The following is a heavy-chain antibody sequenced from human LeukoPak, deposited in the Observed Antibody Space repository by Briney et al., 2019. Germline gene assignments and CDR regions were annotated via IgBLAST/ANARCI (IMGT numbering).Heavy chain of an antibody. Sequence: GGSLRLSCAASGFTFSSYAMHWVRQAPRKGLEWVAVISYDGSNKYYADSVKGRFTISRDNSKNTLYLQMNSLRAEDTAVYYCARDSSPRFTASPNYWGQGTLVTVSS. D-gene: IGHD3-10*01. CDR2: ISYDGSNK. V-gene: IGHV3-30-3*01. CDR3: ARDSSPRFTASPNY. J-gene: IGHJ4*02. CDR1: GFTFSSYA.